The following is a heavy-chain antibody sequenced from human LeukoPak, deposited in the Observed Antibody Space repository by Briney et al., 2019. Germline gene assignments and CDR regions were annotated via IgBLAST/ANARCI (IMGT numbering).Heavy chain of an antibody. D-gene: IGHD3-10*01. CDR3: ARPRVLLWFGDPAEFDY. CDR2: ISYDGNNK. CDR1: GFTFSSYA. V-gene: IGHV3-30*04. Sequence: GGSLRLSCAASGFTFSSYAMHWVRQAPGKGLEWVAVISYDGNNKYYADSVKGRFTISRDNSKNTVYLQMNSLRAEDTAVYYCARPRVLLWFGDPAEFDYWGQGTLVTVSS. J-gene: IGHJ4*02.